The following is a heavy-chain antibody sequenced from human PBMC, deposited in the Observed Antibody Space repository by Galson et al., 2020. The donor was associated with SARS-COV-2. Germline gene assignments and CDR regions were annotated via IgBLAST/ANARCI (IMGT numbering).Heavy chain of an antibody. CDR3: AKDISREWWVVLTSGFDY. V-gene: IGHV3-30*18. Sequence: GGSLRLSCAASGFIFSTYAMHWVRQAPGKGLGWVAVISYDETNTYYADSVRGRFTISRDNSKNTLYLQMNSLKPEDTAIYYCAKDISREWWVVLTSGFDYWGQGTLVTVSS. D-gene: IGHD2-15*01. CDR2: ISYDETNT. J-gene: IGHJ4*02. CDR1: GFIFSTYA.